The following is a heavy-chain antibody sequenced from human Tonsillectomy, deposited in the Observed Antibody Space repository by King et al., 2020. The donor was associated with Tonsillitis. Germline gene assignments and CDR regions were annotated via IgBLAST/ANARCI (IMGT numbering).Heavy chain of an antibody. Sequence: VQLQESGPGLVKPSETLSLTCTVSGDSISDYYWSWIRQPPGKGLEWIGYVSYIGSTNYNPSLKSRVTISVDTSKNQFSLRLSSVTAADTAVYYCARTFYASGSFPGCFDYWGQGTLVTVSS. J-gene: IGHJ4*02. CDR1: GDSISDYY. CDR2: VSYIGST. D-gene: IGHD3-10*01. CDR3: ARTFYASGSFPGCFDY. V-gene: IGHV4-59*01.